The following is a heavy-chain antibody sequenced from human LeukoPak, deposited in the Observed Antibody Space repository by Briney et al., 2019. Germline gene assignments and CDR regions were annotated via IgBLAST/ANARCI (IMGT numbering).Heavy chain of an antibody. Sequence: GGSLSLFCGASGFTFSTYWMSWVRQAPGRGLEWVGNGKQDGTEKHCLDSMRGRFTNYRDNAKNSLFLQMNSLRAEDTAVYFCARDLYYFESEGYYASDYWGQGTLVTVSS. CDR3: ARDLYYFESEGYYASDY. J-gene: IGHJ4*02. V-gene: IGHV3-7*01. CDR2: GKQDGTEK. D-gene: IGHD3-22*01. CDR1: GFTFSTYW.